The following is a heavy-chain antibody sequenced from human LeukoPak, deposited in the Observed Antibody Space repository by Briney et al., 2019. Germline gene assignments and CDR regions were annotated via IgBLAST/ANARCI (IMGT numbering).Heavy chain of an antibody. CDR1: GFTFSSYA. Sequence: GGSLRLSCAASGFTFSSYAMTWVRQAPGKGLEWVSAIGDSGRNTYYADSVRGRFTISRDNSKNTLYLQMNSLRAEDTAIYYCAKDPLLRGATYDHWGQGTLVTVSS. D-gene: IGHD1-26*01. CDR3: AKDPLLRGATYDH. V-gene: IGHV3-23*01. CDR2: IGDSGRNT. J-gene: IGHJ4*02.